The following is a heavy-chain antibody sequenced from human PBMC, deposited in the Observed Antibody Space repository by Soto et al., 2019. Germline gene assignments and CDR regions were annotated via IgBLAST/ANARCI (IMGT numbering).Heavy chain of an antibody. Sequence: QVQLVESGGGVVQPGRSLRLSCAASGFTFSTYGMHWVRQAPGKGLEWVAVISYDGSNKYYADSVKGRFTISIDNSKNTRYQQMNSLRPEDTAVYYCAKDLLRPGRAYGMDVWGQGTTVTVSS. V-gene: IGHV3-30*18. J-gene: IGHJ6*02. CDR3: AKDLLRPGRAYGMDV. CDR2: ISYDGSNK. D-gene: IGHD6-25*01. CDR1: GFTFSTYG.